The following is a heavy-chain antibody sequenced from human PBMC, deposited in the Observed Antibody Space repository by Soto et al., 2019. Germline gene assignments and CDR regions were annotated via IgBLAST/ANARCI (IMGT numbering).Heavy chain of an antibody. Sequence: PSETLSLTCTVSGGSISSSSYYWGWIRQPPGKGLEWIGSIYYSGSTYYNPSLKSRVTISVDTSKNQFSLKLSSVTAADTAVYYCGSFHTRYCDWLLYAVANWGHGTLVTVSA. CDR2: IYYSGST. D-gene: IGHD3-9*01. CDR3: GSFHTRYCDWLLYAVAN. CDR1: GGSISSSSYY. J-gene: IGHJ4*01. V-gene: IGHV4-39*01.